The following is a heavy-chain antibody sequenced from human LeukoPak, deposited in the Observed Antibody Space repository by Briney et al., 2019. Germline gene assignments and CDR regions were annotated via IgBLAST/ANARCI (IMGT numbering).Heavy chain of an antibody. J-gene: IGHJ5*02. D-gene: IGHD3-10*01. Sequence: GGSLRLSCAASGFTFSSYGMHWVRRAPGKGLEWVAFIRYDGSNKYYADSVKGRFTISRDNSKNTLYLQMNSLRAEDTAVYYCAKETPIPFDPYNWFDPWGQGTLVTVSS. CDR3: AKETPIPFDPYNWFDP. CDR2: IRYDGSNK. V-gene: IGHV3-30*02. CDR1: GFTFSSYG.